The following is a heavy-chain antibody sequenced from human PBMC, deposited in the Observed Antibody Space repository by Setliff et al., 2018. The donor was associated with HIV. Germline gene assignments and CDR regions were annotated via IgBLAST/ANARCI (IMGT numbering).Heavy chain of an antibody. V-gene: IGHV1-46*01. D-gene: IGHD3-10*01. J-gene: IGHJ6*03. CDR3: ARDGGYYYYMDV. CDR1: GYTFTTYY. Sequence: ASVKVSCKASGYTFTTYYIHWVRQAPGQGLEWLGVINPSGGSTSYAQKLQGRVTMTTDTSTNTAYMELKSLRSDDTAVYYCARDGGYYYYMDVWGKGTTVTVSS. CDR2: INPSGGST.